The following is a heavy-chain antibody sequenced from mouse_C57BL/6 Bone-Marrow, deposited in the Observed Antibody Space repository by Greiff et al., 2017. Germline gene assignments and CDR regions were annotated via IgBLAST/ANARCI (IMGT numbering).Heavy chain of an antibody. Sequence: VQLQQSGAELARPGASVKLSCKASGYTFTSYGISWVKQRTGQGLEWIGEIYPRSGNTYYNEKFEGKATLTADKSSSTAYMELRSLTSEDSAVYFCAREDYSNRFAYWGQGTLVTVSA. CDR1: GYTFTSYG. J-gene: IGHJ3*01. V-gene: IGHV1-81*01. CDR2: IYPRSGNT. D-gene: IGHD2-5*01. CDR3: AREDYSNRFAY.